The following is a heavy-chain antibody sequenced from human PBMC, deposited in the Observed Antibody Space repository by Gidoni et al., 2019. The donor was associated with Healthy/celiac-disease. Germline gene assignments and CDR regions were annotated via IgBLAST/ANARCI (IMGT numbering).Heavy chain of an antibody. Sequence: GQPGESGGGLGKHGGTLRLSGAAPGFTLSDSYRSWIRQAPGKGLGWVSYIRSSSSYTNSADSVKGRFTISRDNAKNSLYLQMNRLRAEDTAVYYCARGGRYGSSGSCEDYWGQGTLVTVSS. CDR3: ARGGRYGSSGSCEDY. CDR1: GFTLSDSY. D-gene: IGHD2-15*01. V-gene: IGHV3-11*06. J-gene: IGHJ4*02. CDR2: IRSSSSYT.